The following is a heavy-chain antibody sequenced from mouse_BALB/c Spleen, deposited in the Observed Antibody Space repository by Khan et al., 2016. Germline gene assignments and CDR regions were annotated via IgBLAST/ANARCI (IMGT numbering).Heavy chain of an antibody. D-gene: IGHD1-3*01. CDR1: GFSLTSYG. Sequence: QVQLKESGPGLVAPSQSLSITCTVSGFSLTSYGVHWVRQPPGKGQEWLGVIWAGGSTNYNSALMSRLSISKDNSKSQVFLKMNSVQTDDTAMYYCARLEDIWGQGTTLTVSS. V-gene: IGHV2-9*02. CDR3: ARLEDI. J-gene: IGHJ2*01. CDR2: IWAGGST.